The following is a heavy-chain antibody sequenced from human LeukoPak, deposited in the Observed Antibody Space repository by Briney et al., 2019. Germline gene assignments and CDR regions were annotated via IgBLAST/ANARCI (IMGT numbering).Heavy chain of an antibody. CDR1: GGSISIYY. CDR2: IYTSGST. D-gene: IGHD3-10*01. Sequence: SETLSLTCSVSGGSISIYYWSWIRQPAGKGLEWIGRIYTSGSTNYNPSLKSRVTISVDTSKNQFSLKLSSVTAADTAVYYCARDRALLWFGEFDSYNWFDPWGQGTLVTVSS. V-gene: IGHV4-4*07. CDR3: ARDRALLWFGEFDSYNWFDP. J-gene: IGHJ5*02.